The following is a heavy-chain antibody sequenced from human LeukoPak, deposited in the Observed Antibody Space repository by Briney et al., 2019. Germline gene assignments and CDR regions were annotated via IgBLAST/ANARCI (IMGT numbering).Heavy chain of an antibody. V-gene: IGHV3-64*01. CDR1: GFPFIAFV. CDR3: ARDIAWGATTAFDI. J-gene: IGHJ3*02. CDR2: ISSNGGST. D-gene: IGHD1-26*01. Sequence: GGPRSSSLAAPGFPFIAFVMNWVGQAQGKGLKYVSAISSNGGSTYYANSVKGRFTISRDNSENTLYLQMGSLRAEDMAVYYCARDIAWGATTAFDIWGQGTMVTVSS.